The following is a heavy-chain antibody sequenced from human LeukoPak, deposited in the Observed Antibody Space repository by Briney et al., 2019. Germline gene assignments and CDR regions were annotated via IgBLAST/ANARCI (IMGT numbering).Heavy chain of an antibody. CDR2: IKEDGSVK. D-gene: IGHD3-10*01. J-gene: IGHJ5*02. V-gene: IGHV3-7*04. Sequence: GGSLRLSCAASGFTFNIFLMSWVRQAPGKGLEWVAKIKEDGSVKYYVDSVKGRFTISRDNDKNSLYLQMNRLRAEDTVVYYCARAPAGSGSWFDPWGQGTLVTVSS. CDR1: GFTFNIFL. CDR3: ARAPAGSGSWFDP.